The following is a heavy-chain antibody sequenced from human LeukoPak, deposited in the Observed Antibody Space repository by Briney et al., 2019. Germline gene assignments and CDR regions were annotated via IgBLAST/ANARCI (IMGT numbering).Heavy chain of an antibody. J-gene: IGHJ4*02. CDR3: ARDIVATNFDY. CDR1: GFTVSSNY. Sequence: AGWSLRLSCAASGFTVSSNYMSWVRQAPGKGLEWVSVIYSGGSKYYAASVKGRFTISTDNSKNTLYLQMNSLRAEDTAVYYCARDIVATNFDYWDQGTLVTVSS. V-gene: IGHV3-66*01. D-gene: IGHD5-12*01. CDR2: IYSGGSK.